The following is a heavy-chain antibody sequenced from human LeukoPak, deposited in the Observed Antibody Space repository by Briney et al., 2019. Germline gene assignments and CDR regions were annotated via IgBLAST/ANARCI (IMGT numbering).Heavy chain of an antibody. CDR3: AKARGLIGGALDI. CDR2: ISWDGGVT. CDR1: GFIFDDYL. J-gene: IGHJ3*02. Sequence: QTGGSLRLSCAASGFIFDDYLIHWVRQRPGKGLEWVSLISWDGGVTYHADSVKGRFTISRDNSKNSLYLQMNSLRTEDTALYYCAKARGLIGGALDIWGQGTMVTVSS. D-gene: IGHD3-22*01. V-gene: IGHV3-43*01.